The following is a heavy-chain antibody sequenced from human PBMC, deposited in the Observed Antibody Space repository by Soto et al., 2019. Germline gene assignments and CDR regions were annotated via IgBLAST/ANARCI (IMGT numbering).Heavy chain of an antibody. V-gene: IGHV3-15*01. CDR1: GFTFSNAW. Sequence: GGSLRLSCAASGFTFSNAWMSWVRQAPGKGLEWVGRIKSKTDGGTTDYAAPVKGRFTISRDDSKNTLYLQMNSLKTEDTAVYYCTTEGRGVVSARGGNYYYYYGMDVWGQGTTVTSP. D-gene: IGHD2-21*01. CDR2: IKSKTDGGTT. CDR3: TTEGRGVVSARGGNYYYYYGMDV. J-gene: IGHJ6*02.